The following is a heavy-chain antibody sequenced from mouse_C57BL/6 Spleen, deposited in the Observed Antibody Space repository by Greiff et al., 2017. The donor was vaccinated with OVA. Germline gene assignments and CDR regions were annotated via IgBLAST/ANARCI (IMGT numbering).Heavy chain of an antibody. J-gene: IGHJ3*01. CDR1: GFTFSDYG. D-gene: IGHD3-2*02. CDR3: ARRNSSGYDFAY. Sequence: EVKLMESGGGLVKPGGSLKLSCAASGFTFSDYGMHWVRQAPEKGLEWVAYISSGSRTIYYADTVKGRFTISRDNAKNTLFLQMTSLRSEDTAMYYCARRNSSGYDFAYWGQGTLVTVSA. V-gene: IGHV5-17*01. CDR2: ISSGSRTI.